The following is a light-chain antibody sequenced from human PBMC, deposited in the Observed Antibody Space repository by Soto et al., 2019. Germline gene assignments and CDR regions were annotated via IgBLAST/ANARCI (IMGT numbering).Light chain of an antibody. CDR3: QHRGDWPYS. V-gene: IGKV3-11*01. Sequence: EIVLTQSPATLSLSPGGRATLSCRASQSVSTYLAWYQQKPGQAPRLLIYDASNRATGIPARFSGSGSGTDFTLPVSSLEPADFAVYFCQHRGDWPYSFGQGTRLEIK. J-gene: IGKJ2*03. CDR2: DAS. CDR1: QSVSTY.